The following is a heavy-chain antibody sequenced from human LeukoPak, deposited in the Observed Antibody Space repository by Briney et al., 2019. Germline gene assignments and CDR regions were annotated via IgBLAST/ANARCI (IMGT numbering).Heavy chain of an antibody. CDR3: ARHPVYGSGTYFDY. Sequence: SETLSLTCTVSGGSISSSSYYWGWIRQPPGKGLEWIGNIYYSGSTYYNPSLKSRVTIFVDTSKNQFSLKLSSVTAADTAVYYCARHPVYGSGTYFDYWGQGTLVTVSS. CDR1: GGSISSSSYY. CDR2: IYYSGST. D-gene: IGHD3-10*01. V-gene: IGHV4-39*01. J-gene: IGHJ4*02.